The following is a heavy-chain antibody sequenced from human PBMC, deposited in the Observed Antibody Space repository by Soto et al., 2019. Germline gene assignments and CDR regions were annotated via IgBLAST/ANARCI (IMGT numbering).Heavy chain of an antibody. CDR1: GFTFSSYA. Sequence: GSLRLSCAASGFTFSSYAMSWVRQAPGKGLEWVSAISGSGGSTYYADSVKGRFTISRDNSKNTLYLQMNSLRAEDTAVYYCAKVQVVVAATRGYYYYGMDVWGQGTTVTAP. D-gene: IGHD2-15*01. CDR3: AKVQVVVAATRGYYYYGMDV. CDR2: ISGSGGST. J-gene: IGHJ6*02. V-gene: IGHV3-23*01.